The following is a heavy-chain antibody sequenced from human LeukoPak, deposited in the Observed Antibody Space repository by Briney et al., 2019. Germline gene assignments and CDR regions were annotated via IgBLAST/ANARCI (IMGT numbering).Heavy chain of an antibody. CDR3: AREAAGPGIDP. D-gene: IGHD6-25*01. CDR2: ISHSGTT. V-gene: IGHV4-38-2*02. J-gene: IGHJ5*02. CDR1: GYSITSGFS. Sequence: SETLSLTCAVSGYSITSGFSWGWIRQPPGKGLEWIGTISHSGTTDYKSTLESRLTISMDTSKNLFSLRLTSVTAADTAVYYCAREAAGPGIDPWGQGTLVTVSS.